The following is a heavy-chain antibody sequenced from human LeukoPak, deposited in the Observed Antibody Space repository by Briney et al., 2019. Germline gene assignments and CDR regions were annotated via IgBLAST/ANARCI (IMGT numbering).Heavy chain of an antibody. J-gene: IGHJ2*01. CDR3: TRWVYSPDPGHDL. Sequence: GGSLRLSCAASGFTFSGSAMHWVRQASGKGLEWVGRIRSKANSYATAYAASVKGRFTISRDDSTNTAYLQMNSLKTEDTAVYYCTRWVYSPDPGHDLWGRGTLVTVSS. CDR2: IRSKANSYAT. V-gene: IGHV3-73*01. CDR1: GFTFSGSA. D-gene: IGHD1-26*01.